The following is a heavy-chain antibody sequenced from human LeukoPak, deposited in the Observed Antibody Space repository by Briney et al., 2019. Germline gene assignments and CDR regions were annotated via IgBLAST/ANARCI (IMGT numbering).Heavy chain of an antibody. CDR2: ITFDAKT. CDR1: GFTFSTNA. Sequence: GGSLRLSCAASGFTFSTNAMAWVRQAPGKGLECVAGITFDAKTYYADSVRGRITISRDNSKNTVSLQMSSLRADDTAVYYCAKDILKWSFDLWGQGILVTVSS. V-gene: IGHV3-23*01. J-gene: IGHJ4*02. CDR3: AKDILKWSFDL. D-gene: IGHD2-15*01.